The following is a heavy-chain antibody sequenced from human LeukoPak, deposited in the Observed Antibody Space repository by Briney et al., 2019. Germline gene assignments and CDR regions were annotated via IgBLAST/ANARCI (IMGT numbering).Heavy chain of an antibody. J-gene: IGHJ4*02. CDR1: GFTFSSYA. Sequence: PGGSLGLSCAASGFTFSSYAMSWVRQALGKGLEWVSAISGSGGSTYYADSVKGRFTISRDNSKNTLYLQMNSLRAEDTAVYYCAKCRYYYGSGSRPGYYFDYWGQGTLVTVSS. CDR3: AKCRYYYGSGSRPGYYFDY. D-gene: IGHD3-10*01. V-gene: IGHV3-23*01. CDR2: ISGSGGST.